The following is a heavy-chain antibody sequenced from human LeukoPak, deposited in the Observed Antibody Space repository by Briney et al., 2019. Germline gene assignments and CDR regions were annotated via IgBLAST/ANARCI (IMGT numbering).Heavy chain of an antibody. CDR3: AREGSTSSSTWFAP. CDR2: INPNSGGT. Sequence: ASVKVSCKASGYTFTGYYMHWVRQAPGQGLEWMGWINPNSGGTNYAQKFQGRVTMTRDTSISTAYMELSRLRSDDTAVYYCAREGSTSSSTWFAPWGKGTLVTVPS. D-gene: IGHD6-6*01. V-gene: IGHV1-2*02. CDR1: GYTFTGYY. J-gene: IGHJ5*02.